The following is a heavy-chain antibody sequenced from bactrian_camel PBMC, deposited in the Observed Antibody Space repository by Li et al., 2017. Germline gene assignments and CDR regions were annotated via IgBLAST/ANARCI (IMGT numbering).Heavy chain of an antibody. V-gene: IGHV3S53*01. J-gene: IGHJ4*01. CDR3: AAHVYSQGETTTIASIEGGKRVGRMYNN. CDR2: IDSDRSI. CDR1: GNTLTSSC. Sequence: WSLGLSCAASGNTLTSSCMTWFRQVPGKERERVARIDSDRSITYADSVKGRFTISRDNAKNTVSLQMNRLKPEDTARYYCAAHVYSQGETTTIASIEGGKRVGRMYNNWGQGTQVTVS. D-gene: IGHD4*01.